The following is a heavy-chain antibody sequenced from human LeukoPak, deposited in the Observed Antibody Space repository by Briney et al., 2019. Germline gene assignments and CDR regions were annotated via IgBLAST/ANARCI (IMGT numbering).Heavy chain of an antibody. D-gene: IGHD5-24*01. Sequence: GGSLRLSCAASGFTFSSYAMNWVRQAPGKGLEWVSSISGSGGSTFYADSVKGRFTISRDNSKNSLYLQMNSLRTEDTALYYCAKGGHGYNYYFDYWGQGTLVTVSS. CDR2: ISGSGGST. V-gene: IGHV3-43*02. J-gene: IGHJ4*02. CDR3: AKGGHGYNYYFDY. CDR1: GFTFSSYA.